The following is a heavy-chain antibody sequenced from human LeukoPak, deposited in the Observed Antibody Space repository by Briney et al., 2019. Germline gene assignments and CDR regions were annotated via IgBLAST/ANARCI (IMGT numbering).Heavy chain of an antibody. Sequence: GGSLRLSCAASGFTFSDYYMSWIRQAPGKGLEWVSYISSSGSTIYYADSVKGRFTISRDNAKNSLYLQTNSLRAEDTAVYYCARRRVVTAMVSYYYYGMDVWGQGTTVTVSS. J-gene: IGHJ6*02. V-gene: IGHV3-11*01. CDR3: ARRRVVTAMVSYYYYGMDV. CDR2: ISSSGSTI. CDR1: GFTFSDYY. D-gene: IGHD2-21*02.